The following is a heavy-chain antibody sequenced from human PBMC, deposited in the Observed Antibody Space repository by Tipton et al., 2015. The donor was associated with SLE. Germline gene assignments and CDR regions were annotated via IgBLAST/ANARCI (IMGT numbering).Heavy chain of an antibody. D-gene: IGHD6-13*01. J-gene: IGHJ3*02. CDR2: IYDSGST. V-gene: IGHV4-59*12. CDR1: GGSISTYY. CDR3: ARASSSKNGFDI. Sequence: LRLSCSVSGGSISTYYWSWIRQPPGKGLEWIGYIYDSGSTNYNPSLKSRVTISVDTSKNQFSLKLSSVTAADTAVYYCARASSSKNGFDIWGQGTMVTISS.